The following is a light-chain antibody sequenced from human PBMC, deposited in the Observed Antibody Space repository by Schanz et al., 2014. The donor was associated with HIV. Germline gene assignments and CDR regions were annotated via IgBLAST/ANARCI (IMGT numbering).Light chain of an antibody. Sequence: DIQMTQSPLSLAASVGDRVTITCRASQSISTSLSWYQHKPGTAPKLLIYAASSLQSGVPSRFSGSGSGTSFSFTISSLQPEDSATYYCQQTYITPHTFGQGTKLEI. J-gene: IGKJ2*01. V-gene: IGKV1-39*01. CDR2: AAS. CDR3: QQTYITPHT. CDR1: QSISTS.